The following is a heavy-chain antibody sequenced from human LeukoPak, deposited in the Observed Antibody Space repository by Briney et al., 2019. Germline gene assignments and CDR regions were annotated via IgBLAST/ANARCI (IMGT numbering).Heavy chain of an antibody. CDR3: ARTYYYGSGSVPRITTFDY. Sequence: GESLKISCKGSGYSFTSYWIGWVRQMPGKGLEWMGIIYPGDSDTRYSPSFQGQVTISADKSISTAYLQWSSLKASDTAMYYCARTYYYGSGSVPRITTFDYWGQGTLVTVSS. J-gene: IGHJ4*02. CDR2: IYPGDSDT. D-gene: IGHD3-10*01. V-gene: IGHV5-51*01. CDR1: GYSFTSYW.